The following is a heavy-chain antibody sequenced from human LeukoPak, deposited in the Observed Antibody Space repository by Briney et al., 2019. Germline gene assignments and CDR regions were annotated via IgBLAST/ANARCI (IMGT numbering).Heavy chain of an antibody. Sequence: SVKVSCKASGGSFTFTSHVISWVRQAPGQGLEWMGGLIPIYGSANYAQKFQGRVMITSDESTRTVYMELSSLRPEDSAVYYCAGFFYDNSGDAFDIWGQGTMVTVSS. CDR2: LIPIYGSA. D-gene: IGHD3-22*01. CDR1: GGSFTFTSHV. CDR3: AGFFYDNSGDAFDI. V-gene: IGHV1-69*13. J-gene: IGHJ3*02.